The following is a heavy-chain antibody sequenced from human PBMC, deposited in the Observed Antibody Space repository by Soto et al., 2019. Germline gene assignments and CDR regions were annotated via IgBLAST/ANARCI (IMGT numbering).Heavy chain of an antibody. D-gene: IGHD3-10*01. J-gene: IGHJ6*02. CDR1: GGSISSYY. CDR2: IYYSGST. CDR3: ARGEVTWCCELLGYYYYGMDV. Sequence: SETLSLTCTVSGGSISSYYWSWIRQPPGKGLEWIGYIYYSGSTNYNPSLKSRVTISVDTSKNQFSLKLSSVTAADTAVYYCARGEVTWCCELLGYYYYGMDVWGQGTTVTVSS. V-gene: IGHV4-59*12.